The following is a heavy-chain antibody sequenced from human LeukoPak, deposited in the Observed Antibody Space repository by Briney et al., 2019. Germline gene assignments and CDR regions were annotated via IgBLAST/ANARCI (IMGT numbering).Heavy chain of an antibody. D-gene: IGHD2-2*01. CDR1: GGSISSGSYY. V-gene: IGHV4-61*02. CDR3: ARSSRGYHCSSTSCYPPAFDI. J-gene: IGHJ3*02. Sequence: TLSLTCTVSGGSISSGSYYWSWIRQPAGKGLEWIGRIYTSGSTNYNPSLKSRVTISVDTSKNQFSLKLSSVTAADTAVYYCARSSRGYHCSSTSCYPPAFDIWGQGTMVTVSS. CDR2: IYTSGST.